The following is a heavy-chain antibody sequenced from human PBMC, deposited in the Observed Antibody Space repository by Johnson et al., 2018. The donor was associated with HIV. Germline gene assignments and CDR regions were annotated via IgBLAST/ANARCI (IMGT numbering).Heavy chain of an antibody. CDR2: IRSKAYGGTT. CDR3: ARDSTAGPDKGLDYVVAFDI. Sequence: EVQLVESGGGLVQPGRSLRLSCTASGFSFGDYGMSWVRQAPGKGLEWVGFIRSKAYGGTTEYAASVKGRFTISRDDSRSIAYLQMNSLRAEDTAVYYCARDSTAGPDKGLDYVVAFDIWGQGTMVTVSS. D-gene: IGHD4-17*01. V-gene: IGHV3-49*04. CDR1: GFSFGDYG. J-gene: IGHJ3*02.